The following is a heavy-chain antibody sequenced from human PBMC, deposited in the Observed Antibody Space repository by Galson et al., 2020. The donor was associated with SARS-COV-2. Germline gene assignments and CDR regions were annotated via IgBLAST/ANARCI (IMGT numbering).Heavy chain of an antibody. CDR3: ATYSVVVVAPTPLRADY. J-gene: IGHJ4*02. CDR2: IYHSGST. CDR1: GYSISSGYF. D-gene: IGHD2-15*01. Sequence: SETLSLTCTVSGYSISSGYFWGWIRQPPGKGVEWMGSIYHSGSTYYNPSLKSRVTISVDTSKNQFSLKLSSVTAADTAVYYCATYSVVVVAPTPLRADYWGQGTLVTVSS. V-gene: IGHV4-38-2*02.